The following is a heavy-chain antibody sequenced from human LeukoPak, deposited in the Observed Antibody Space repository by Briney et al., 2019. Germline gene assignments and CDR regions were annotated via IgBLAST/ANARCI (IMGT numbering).Heavy chain of an antibody. Sequence: ASVKVSCKASGYTFTDYYMHWVRQAPGQGLEWMGRINPKSGDTNYAQKLQGRVTMTTDTSTSTAYMELRSLRSDDTAVYYCARDRGYYDSSARGDYWGQGTLVTVSS. D-gene: IGHD3-22*01. CDR2: INPKSGDT. CDR1: GYTFTDYY. J-gene: IGHJ4*02. CDR3: ARDRGYYDSSARGDY. V-gene: IGHV1-2*02.